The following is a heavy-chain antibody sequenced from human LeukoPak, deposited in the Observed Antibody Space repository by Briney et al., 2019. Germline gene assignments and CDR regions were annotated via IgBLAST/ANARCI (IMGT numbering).Heavy chain of an antibody. CDR3: ARHCSSTSCYHSYDY. CDR1: GGSISGSY. V-gene: IGHV4-4*07. CDR2: IYSSGST. J-gene: IGHJ4*02. D-gene: IGHD2-2*01. Sequence: SETLSLTCTVSGGSISGSYWSWIRQPAGKGLEWIGRIYSSGSTNYNPSLKSRVTMSVDTSKNQFSLKLSSVTAADTAVYYCARHCSSTSCYHSYDYWGQGTLVTVSS.